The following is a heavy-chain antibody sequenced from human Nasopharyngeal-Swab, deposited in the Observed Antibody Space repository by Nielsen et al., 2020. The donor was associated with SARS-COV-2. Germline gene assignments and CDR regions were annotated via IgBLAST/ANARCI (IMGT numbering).Heavy chain of an antibody. V-gene: IGHV3-30-3*01. D-gene: IGHD6-13*01. CDR1: GFTFSYYY. CDR2: ISYDGSTK. J-gene: IGHJ4*02. Sequence: GGSLRLSCAASGFTFSYYYIHCVLQAPGKGLVWVAVISYDGSTKYYADSVKGRFTVSRDNSKNTLYLQMNSLRAEDTAVYYCARGIIAAAEDGGQGTLVTVSS. CDR3: ARGIIAAAED.